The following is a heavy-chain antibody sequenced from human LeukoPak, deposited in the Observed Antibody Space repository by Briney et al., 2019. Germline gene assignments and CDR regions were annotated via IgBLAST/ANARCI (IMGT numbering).Heavy chain of an antibody. D-gene: IGHD3-22*01. V-gene: IGHV3-48*04. CDR3: VGDSNGYYYGYDY. CDR1: GFTFSSYA. CDR2: ISSSGSTI. Sequence: GGSLRLSCAASGFTFSSYAMSWVRQTPGKGLEWISYISSSGSTIYCADSVKGRFTISRDNAKNSLSLQMNSLRAEDTAVYYCVGDSNGYYYGYDYWGQGTLVTVSS. J-gene: IGHJ4*02.